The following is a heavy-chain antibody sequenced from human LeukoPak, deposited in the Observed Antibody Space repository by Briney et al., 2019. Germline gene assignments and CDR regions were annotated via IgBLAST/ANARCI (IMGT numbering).Heavy chain of an antibody. V-gene: IGHV3-21*01. J-gene: IGHJ5*02. CDR1: GFTFSSYS. Sequence: PGGSLRLSCAASGFTFSSYSMNWVRQAPGKGLEWVSSISSSSSYIYYADSVKGRFTISRDNAKNSLYLQMNSLRAEDTAVYYCAYSSSPRGYNWFDPWGQGTLVTVSS. CDR2: ISSSSSYI. CDR3: AYSSSPRGYNWFDP. D-gene: IGHD6-13*01.